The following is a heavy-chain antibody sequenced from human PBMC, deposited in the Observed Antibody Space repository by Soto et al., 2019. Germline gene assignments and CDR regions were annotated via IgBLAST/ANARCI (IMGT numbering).Heavy chain of an antibody. V-gene: IGHV1-18*01. Sequence: ASVKVSCKASGYTFTSYGISWVRQATGQGLEWMGWISAYNGNANYAQKLQGRVTMTTDTSTSTAYMELRSLRSDDTAVYYCASIPGGFPNFYYYGMDVWGQGTTVTVSS. CDR1: GYTFTSYG. CDR2: ISAYNGNA. J-gene: IGHJ6*02. D-gene: IGHD7-27*01. CDR3: ASIPGGFPNFYYYGMDV.